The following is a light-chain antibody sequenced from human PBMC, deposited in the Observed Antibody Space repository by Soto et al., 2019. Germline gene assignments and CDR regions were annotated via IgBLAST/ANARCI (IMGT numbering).Light chain of an antibody. Sequence: EIVMTQSPATLSVSPGERATLSCRASQSVSSNLAWYQQKPGQAPRLLIYGASTTATGIPASCSGSGSGTELTLTISSLQSEDFAVYYCQHYNNWPYTFGQGPKLEIK. CDR3: QHYNNWPYT. J-gene: IGKJ2*01. V-gene: IGKV3-15*01. CDR2: GAS. CDR1: QSVSSN.